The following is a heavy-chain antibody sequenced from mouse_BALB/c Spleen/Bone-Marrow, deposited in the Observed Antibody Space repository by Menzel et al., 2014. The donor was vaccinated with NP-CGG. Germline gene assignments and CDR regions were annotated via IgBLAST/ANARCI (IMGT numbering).Heavy chain of an antibody. J-gene: IGHJ2*01. CDR2: IAPGSGST. D-gene: IGHD2-14*01. CDR1: GYTFXSYW. Sequence: DLVKPGASVKLSCKASGYTFXSYWINWIKQRPGQGLEGIGRIAPGSGSTYYNEMFKGKATLTVDTSSSTAYILLSSLSSEDSAVYFCAYYRYDVNYWGQGTTLTVSS. V-gene: IGHV1S41*01. CDR3: AYYRYDVNY.